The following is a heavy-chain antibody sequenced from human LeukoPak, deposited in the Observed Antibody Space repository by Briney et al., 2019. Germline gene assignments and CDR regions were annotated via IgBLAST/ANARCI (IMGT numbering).Heavy chain of an antibody. CDR2: VSSSGDTT. J-gene: IGHJ4*02. CDR1: GFTFSSYW. D-gene: IGHD1-26*01. Sequence: GGSLRLSCAASGFTFSSYWMSWVRQAPGKGLGWVSSVSSSGDTTYYADSVKGRFTISRDNSKDTLYLQMNSLRAEDTAVYYCARTLSGSYRDYWGQGTLVTVSS. V-gene: IGHV3-23*01. CDR3: ARTLSGSYRDY.